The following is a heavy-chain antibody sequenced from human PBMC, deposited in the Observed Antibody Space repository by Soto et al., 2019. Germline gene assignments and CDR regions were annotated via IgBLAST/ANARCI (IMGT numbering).Heavy chain of an antibody. CDR3: ARSLNVIPDAFEI. Sequence: SETLSLTCTVSGGSISGYYWGWLRQPPGKGLEWVGYIHYSGNTNYNSSLKSRVTISVDTSKNQFSLKLSSVTAADTAVYYCARSLNVIPDAFEIWGQGTMVTVSS. J-gene: IGHJ3*02. CDR2: IHYSGNT. CDR1: GGSISGYY. D-gene: IGHD3-16*02. V-gene: IGHV4-59*01.